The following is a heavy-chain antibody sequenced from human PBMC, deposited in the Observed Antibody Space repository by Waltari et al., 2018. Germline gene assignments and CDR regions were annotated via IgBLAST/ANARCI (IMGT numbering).Heavy chain of an antibody. V-gene: IGHV3-23*04. CDR3: AKDGITIFGVGSDPYFDY. CDR2: ISGSGGST. CDR1: GFTFSSYA. Sequence: EVQLVESGGGLVQPGGSLRLSCAASGFTFSSYAMSWVRQAPGKGLEWVSAISGSGGSTYYADSVKGRFTISRDNSKNTLYLQMNSLRAEDTAVYYCAKDGITIFGVGSDPYFDYWGQGTLVTVSS. D-gene: IGHD3-3*01. J-gene: IGHJ4*02.